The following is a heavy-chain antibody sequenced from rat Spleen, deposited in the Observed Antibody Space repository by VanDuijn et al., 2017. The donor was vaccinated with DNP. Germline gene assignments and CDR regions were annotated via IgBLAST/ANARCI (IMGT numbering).Heavy chain of an antibody. CDR3: ARDYYSSAFVY. CDR2: IWSGGST. V-gene: IGHV2-1*01. J-gene: IGHJ3*01. D-gene: IGHD1-2*01. CDR1: GFSLITNS. Sequence: QVQLKESGPGLVQPSQTLSLTCTVSGFSLITNSVHWVRQPPGKGLEWVGAIWSGGSTDYNSALKSRLSSSRDTSKSQVFLKMNSLQTEDTAIYVCARDYYSSAFVYWGQGTLVTVSS.